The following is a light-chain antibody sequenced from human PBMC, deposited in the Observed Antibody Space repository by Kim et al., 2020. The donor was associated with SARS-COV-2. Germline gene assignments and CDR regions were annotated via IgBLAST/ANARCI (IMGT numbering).Light chain of an antibody. J-gene: IGLJ2*01. CDR2: DVS. CDR1: SSDVGGYNY. V-gene: IGLV2-14*03. CDR3: SSYTSSSTLI. Sequence: GQSITLSCTGTSSDVGGYNYVSWYQQHPGKAPKLMIYDVSNRPSGVSNRFSGSKSGNTASLTISGLQADDEADYYCSSYTSSSTLIFGGGTQLTVL.